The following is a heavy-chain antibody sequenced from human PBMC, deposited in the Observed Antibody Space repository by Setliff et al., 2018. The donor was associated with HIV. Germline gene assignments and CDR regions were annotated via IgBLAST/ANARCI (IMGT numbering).Heavy chain of an antibody. CDR3: ARDATSEGYMDV. V-gene: IGHV4-4*08. J-gene: IGHJ6*03. Sequence: PSETMSLTCTLSGGSISSYSWSWIRQPPGKGLEWIGYIYTSGSTNYNPSLKSRVTISVDTSENQFSLKLTSVTTADTAMYFCARDATSEGYMDVWGKGTTVTVSS. CDR2: IYTSGST. CDR1: GGSISSYS.